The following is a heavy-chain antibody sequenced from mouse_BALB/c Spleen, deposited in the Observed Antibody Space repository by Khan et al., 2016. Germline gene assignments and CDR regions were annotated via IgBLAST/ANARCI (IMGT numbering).Heavy chain of an antibody. J-gene: IGHJ1*01. CDR1: GYSITSDYA. V-gene: IGHV3-2*02. CDR2: ISYSGST. Sequence: EVQLQESGPGLVKPSQSLSLTCTVTGYSITSDYAWNWIRQFPGNKLEWMGYISYSGSTRYNPSHKSRISITRDTSKNQFFLQLNSVTTEDTSTYFCALHDGSFGYFDVWGAETTVTVSS. D-gene: IGHD1-1*02. CDR3: ALHDGSFGYFDV.